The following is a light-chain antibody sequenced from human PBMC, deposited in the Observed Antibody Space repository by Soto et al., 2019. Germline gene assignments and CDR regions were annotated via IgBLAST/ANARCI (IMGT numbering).Light chain of an antibody. CDR1: ISDVGGYNY. Sequence: QSALTQPRSVSGSPGQSVTISCTGTISDVGGYNYVSWYQQHPGKAPKLMIYEVSNRPSGVSNRFSGSKSGNTASLTISGLQAEDEADYYCSSYTSSSTLYVFGTGTKLTVL. CDR2: EVS. J-gene: IGLJ1*01. CDR3: SSYTSSSTLYV. V-gene: IGLV2-14*01.